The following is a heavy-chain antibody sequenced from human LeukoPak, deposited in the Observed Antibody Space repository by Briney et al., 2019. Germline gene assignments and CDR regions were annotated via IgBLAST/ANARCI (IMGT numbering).Heavy chain of an antibody. Sequence: ASVKVSCKASGYTFTSYDINWVRQATGQGLEWMGWMNPNSGNTGYAQKFQGRVTMTRNTSISTAYMELRSLRSDDTAVYFCTRLHNSVGPAWFDPWGQGTLVTVSS. V-gene: IGHV1-8*01. J-gene: IGHJ5*02. CDR1: GYTFTSYD. CDR2: MNPNSGNT. D-gene: IGHD6-19*01. CDR3: TRLHNSVGPAWFDP.